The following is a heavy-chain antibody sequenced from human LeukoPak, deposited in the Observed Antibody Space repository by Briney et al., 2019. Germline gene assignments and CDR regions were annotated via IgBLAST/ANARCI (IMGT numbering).Heavy chain of an antibody. CDR1: GFIFSSYV. Sequence: GGSLRLSCAASGFIFSSYVMSWVRQAPGKGLEWVSVISNSDGGTCYADSVKGRFTISRDNSKNTLYLQMNSLRAEDTAVYYCAKDVGGGYGFYGMDVWGQGTTVTVSS. D-gene: IGHD5-12*01. J-gene: IGHJ6*02. V-gene: IGHV3-23*01. CDR2: ISNSDGGT. CDR3: AKDVGGGYGFYGMDV.